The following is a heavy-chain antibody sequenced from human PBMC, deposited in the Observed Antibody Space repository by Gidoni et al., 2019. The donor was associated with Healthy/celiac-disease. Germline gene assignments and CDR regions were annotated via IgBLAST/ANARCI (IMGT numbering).Heavy chain of an antibody. CDR1: GGSIGSGGYY. Sequence: QVQLQESGPGLVKPSQTLSPTGTVSGGSIGSGGYYWSWIRQHPGKGLEWIGYIYYSGSTYYNPSLKSRVTISVDTSKNQFSLKLSSVTAADTAVYYCARGRGGYYYYMDVWGKGTTVTVSS. V-gene: IGHV4-31*03. J-gene: IGHJ6*03. CDR2: IYYSGST. D-gene: IGHD3-16*01. CDR3: ARGRGGYYYYMDV.